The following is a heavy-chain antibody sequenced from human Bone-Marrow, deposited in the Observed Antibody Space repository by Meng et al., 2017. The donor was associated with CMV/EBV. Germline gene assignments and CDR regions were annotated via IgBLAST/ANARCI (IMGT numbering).Heavy chain of an antibody. CDR2: IRYDGSNK. D-gene: IGHD3-3*01. V-gene: IGHV3-30*02. CDR3: AKDLSSEEWLLVSYYYYGMDV. J-gene: IGHJ6*02. CDR1: GFTFSSYG. Sequence: GGSLRSSCAASGFTFSSYGMHWVRQAPGKGLEWVAFIRYDGSNKYYADSVKGRFTISRDNSKNTLYLQMNSLRAEDTAVYYCAKDLSSEEWLLVSYYYYGMDVWGQGTTVTVSS.